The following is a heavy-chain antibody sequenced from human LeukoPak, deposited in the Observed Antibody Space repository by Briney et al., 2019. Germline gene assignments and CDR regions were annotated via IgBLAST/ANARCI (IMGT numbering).Heavy chain of an antibody. CDR2: INPNSGGT. V-gene: IGHV1-2*02. J-gene: IGHJ5*02. CDR1: GYTFTGYY. D-gene: IGHD3-22*01. Sequence: ASVKVSCKASGYTFTGYYMHWVRQAPGQGLEWMGWINPNSGGTNYAQKFQGRVTMTRDTSISTAHMELSRLRSDDTAVYYCAREAVITMIVVVTTNWFDPWGQGTLVTVSS. CDR3: AREAVITMIVVVTTNWFDP.